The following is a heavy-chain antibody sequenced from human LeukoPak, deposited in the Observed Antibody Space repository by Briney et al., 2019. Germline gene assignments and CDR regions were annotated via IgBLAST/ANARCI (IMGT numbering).Heavy chain of an antibody. CDR3: ARVWIAAAVSYFDY. CDR1: GYTFTGYY. D-gene: IGHD6-13*01. J-gene: IGHJ4*02. Sequence: ASVKVSCKASGYTFTGYYMHWVRQAPGQGLEWMGWINPNSGGTNYAQMFQGRVTMTRDTSISTAYMELSRLRSDDTAVYYCARVWIAAAVSYFDYWGQGTLVTVSS. CDR2: INPNSGGT. V-gene: IGHV1-2*02.